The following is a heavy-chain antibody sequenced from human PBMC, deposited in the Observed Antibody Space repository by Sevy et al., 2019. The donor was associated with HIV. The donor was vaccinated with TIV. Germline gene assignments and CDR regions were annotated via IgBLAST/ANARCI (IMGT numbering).Heavy chain of an antibody. Sequence: ASVKVSCKASGYSFTNYGISWVRQAPGQGLEWMGWISAYNGVTKYAHRLQDRVTLTTDTSTTTAYMELRSLTSDDTAVSYCARDDSSGFFWFDPWGQGTLVTVSS. D-gene: IGHD6-25*01. CDR2: ISAYNGVT. CDR1: GYSFTNYG. CDR3: ARDDSSGFFWFDP. V-gene: IGHV1-18*01. J-gene: IGHJ5*02.